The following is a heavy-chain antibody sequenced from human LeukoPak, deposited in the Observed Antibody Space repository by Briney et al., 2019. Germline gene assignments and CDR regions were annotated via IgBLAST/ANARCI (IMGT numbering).Heavy chain of an antibody. CDR2: ISYDGSNK. CDR1: GFTFSSYG. V-gene: IGHV3-30*03. CDR3: AREQKGEYYYDSSGYSSGAFDI. J-gene: IGHJ3*02. Sequence: GGSLRLSCAASGFTFSSYGMSWVRQAPGKGLEWVAVISYDGSNKYYADSVKGRFTISRDNAKNSLYLQMNSLRAEDTAVYYCAREQKGEYYYDSSGYSSGAFDIWGQGTMVTVSS. D-gene: IGHD3-22*01.